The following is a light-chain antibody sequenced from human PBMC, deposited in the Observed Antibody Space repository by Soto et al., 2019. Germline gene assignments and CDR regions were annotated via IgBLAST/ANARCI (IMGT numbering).Light chain of an antibody. V-gene: IGLV2-14*01. J-gene: IGLJ1*01. Sequence: QSVLTQPASVSGSPGQSITISCTGTRRDVGGYNYASWYQQYPGKSPKLLIYEVTHRPSGVSNRFSGSKSGNTASLTISGLQAEDEADYYCSSYTISNTLPFVFGTGTKVTAL. CDR1: RRDVGGYNY. CDR2: EVT. CDR3: SSYTISNTLPFV.